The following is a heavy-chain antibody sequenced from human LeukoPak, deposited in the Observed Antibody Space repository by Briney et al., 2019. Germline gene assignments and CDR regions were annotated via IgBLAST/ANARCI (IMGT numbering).Heavy chain of an antibody. D-gene: IGHD3-22*01. CDR1: GFTFSTYW. J-gene: IGHJ4*02. CDR3: ARDYTYYYDDSGPHYYFDY. V-gene: IGHV3-7*04. Sequence: PGGSLRLSCAASGFTFSTYWMSWVRQAPREGLEWVANINQDGREKYSVDSVKGRFTISRDNAKNSLYLQMNSLRAEDTAVYYCARDYTYYYDDSGPHYYFDYWGQGTLVTVSS. CDR2: INQDGREK.